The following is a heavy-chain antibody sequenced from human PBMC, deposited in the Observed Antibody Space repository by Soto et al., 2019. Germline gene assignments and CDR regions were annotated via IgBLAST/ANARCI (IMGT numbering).Heavy chain of an antibody. CDR3: ARDGNTSGYYYFDY. CDR2: INYSGST. J-gene: IGHJ4*02. D-gene: IGHD3-22*01. CDR1: GGSVSSGSYS. Sequence: PSETLSLTCTVSGGSVSSGSYSWTWMRQPPGKGLEWIGYINYSGSTSYNPSLKGRVAISVDTSKKQFSLKVSSVTAADTAVYYCARDGNTSGYYYFDYWGQGTLVNVSS. V-gene: IGHV4-61*01.